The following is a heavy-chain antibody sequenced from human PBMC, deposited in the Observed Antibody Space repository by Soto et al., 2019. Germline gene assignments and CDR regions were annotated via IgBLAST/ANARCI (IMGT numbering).Heavy chain of an antibody. J-gene: IGHJ5*02. CDR2: IKQDGSEK. D-gene: IGHD2-2*01. Sequence: GGSLRLSCAASGFTFSSYWMSWVRQAPGKGLEWVANIKQDGSEKYYVDSVKGRFTISRDNAKNSLYLQMNSLRAEDTAVYYCARQINPDVPAAMWENWFDPWGQGTLVTVSS. V-gene: IGHV3-7*01. CDR1: GFTFSSYW. CDR3: ARQINPDVPAAMWENWFDP.